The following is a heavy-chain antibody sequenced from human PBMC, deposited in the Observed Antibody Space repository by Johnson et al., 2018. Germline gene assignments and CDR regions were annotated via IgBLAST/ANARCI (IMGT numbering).Heavy chain of an antibody. J-gene: IGHJ6*02. CDR2: IRSKAYGGTT. V-gene: IGHV3-49*03. Sequence: EVQLVESGGGVVLPGRSLRLSCAASGFTFNSHGMNWFRQSPGKGLEWLGVIRSKAYGGTTDYAASVKGRFIIPRDDSKNIVSLQMNSLKHEDTVVYYCARGLRLGLQPYGMDVWGQGTTVTVSS. CDR3: ARGLRLGLQPYGMDV. D-gene: IGHD4-11*01. CDR1: GFTFNSHG.